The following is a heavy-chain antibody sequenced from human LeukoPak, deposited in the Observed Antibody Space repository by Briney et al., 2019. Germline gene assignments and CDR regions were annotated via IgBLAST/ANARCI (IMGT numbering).Heavy chain of an antibody. V-gene: IGHV1-8*01. CDR1: GYTFTSYD. D-gene: IGHD3-10*01. Sequence: ASVKVSCKASGYTFTSYDINWVRQATGQGLEWTGWMNPNSGNTGYAQKFQGRVTMTRNTSISTAYMELSSLRSEDTAVYYCARGRGVRGAKGNWFDPWGQGTLVTVSS. CDR3: ARGRGVRGAKGNWFDP. J-gene: IGHJ5*02. CDR2: MNPNSGNT.